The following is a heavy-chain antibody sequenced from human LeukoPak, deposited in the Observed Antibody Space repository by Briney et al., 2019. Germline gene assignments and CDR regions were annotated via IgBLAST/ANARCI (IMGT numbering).Heavy chain of an antibody. CDR2: MIPKSGKT. CDR1: GYNFVHFD. V-gene: IGHV1-8*01. D-gene: IGHD1-1*01. Sequence: ASVKVSCKASGYNFVHFDINWVRQAPGQGLEWMAWMIPKSGKTANAQKFEGRLTLTRDISTRTAYMELNNVTSEDTALYYCAGGLEIDEQLVGGLDPWGRGTLVTVSS. CDR3: AGGLEIDEQLVGGLDP. J-gene: IGHJ5*02.